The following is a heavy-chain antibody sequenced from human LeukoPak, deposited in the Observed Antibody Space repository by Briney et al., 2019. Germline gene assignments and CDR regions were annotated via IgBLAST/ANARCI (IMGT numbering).Heavy chain of an antibody. D-gene: IGHD2-21*02. CDR2: LYRDGST. J-gene: IGHJ2*01. V-gene: IGHV3-53*01. CDR3: ARDSGDGDYTPDMDL. CDR1: GFSVSSNY. Sequence: GSLRLSCAVSGFSVSSNYMNWVRQAPGRGLEWVSVLYRDGSTYYADSVKGRFTISRDNSKNTLYLQMNSLRVEDTAVYYCARDSGDGDYTPDMDLWGRGTLVTVSS.